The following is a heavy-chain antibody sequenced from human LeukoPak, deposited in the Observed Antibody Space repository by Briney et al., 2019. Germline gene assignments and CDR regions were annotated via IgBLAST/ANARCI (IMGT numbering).Heavy chain of an antibody. Sequence: PGGSLRLSCEASGFIFSSYAIHWVRQAPGKGLEWVGIISSDGKKKFYADSLKGRFTISRDNSKNTLYLQMNSLRADDTAVYYCARAAEDEGPDFDFWGQGTLVTVSS. CDR1: GFIFSSYA. V-gene: IGHV3-30*04. CDR3: ARAAEDEGPDFDF. CDR2: ISSDGKKK. J-gene: IGHJ4*02.